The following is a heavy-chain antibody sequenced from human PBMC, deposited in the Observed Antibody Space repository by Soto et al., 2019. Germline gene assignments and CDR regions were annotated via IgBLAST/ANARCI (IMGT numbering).Heavy chain of an antibody. CDR2: IYHSGST. D-gene: IGHD6-13*01. Sequence: PSETLSLTCTVSRGSVRSGTYYWSWIRQPPGKGLEWIGNIYHSGSTKYNPSLGSRVTISVDKSKNQFSLKLSSVTAADTAVYYCARDYGASWYNLDYWGRGTLVTVSS. CDR3: ARDYGASWYNLDY. J-gene: IGHJ4*02. CDR1: RGSVRSGTYY. V-gene: IGHV4-61*01.